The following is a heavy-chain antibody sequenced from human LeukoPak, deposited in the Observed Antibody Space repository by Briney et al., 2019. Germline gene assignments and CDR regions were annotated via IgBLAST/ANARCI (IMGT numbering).Heavy chain of an antibody. CDR1: GSSFTSYW. D-gene: IGHD5-24*01. J-gene: IGHJ4*02. CDR2: IYPGDSDT. V-gene: IGHV5-51*01. CDR3: ASSIDMAATTLGFDY. Sequence: GASLQISCKGSGSSFTSYWIGGGRPLPGKGVEWMGIIYPGDSDTRYSPSFQGQVTISADKSISTAYLQWSSLKASDTAMYYCASSIDMAATTLGFDYWGQGTLVTVSS.